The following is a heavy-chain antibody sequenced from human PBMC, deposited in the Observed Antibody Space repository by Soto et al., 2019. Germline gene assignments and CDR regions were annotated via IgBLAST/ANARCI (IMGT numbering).Heavy chain of an antibody. J-gene: IGHJ4*02. CDR1: GGSISSYY. D-gene: IGHD3-10*01. CDR2: IHYSGST. V-gene: IGHV4-59*08. CDR3: ARQPISGTNSDY. Sequence: QVLLQESGPGLVKPSETLSLTCTVSGGSISSYYWSWIRQPPGKGLEWIAYIHYSGSTKYNTSLKSRFTIHIDTSKNPFSLNLSSLTAADTAVYPCARQPISGTNSDYWGQGALVTVSS.